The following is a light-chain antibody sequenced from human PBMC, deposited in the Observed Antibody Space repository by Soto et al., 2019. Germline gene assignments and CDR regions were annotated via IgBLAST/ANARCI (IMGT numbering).Light chain of an antibody. CDR2: KAS. CDR3: QQYNNWPPKT. J-gene: IGKJ1*01. CDR1: QTISSW. V-gene: IGKV1-5*03. Sequence: DIQMTQSPSTLSGSVGDRVTITCRASQTISSWLAWYQQKPGKAPKLLIYKASTLKSGVPSRFSGSGSGTKFTLTISSLQPDDFAVYYCQQYNNWPPKTCGQGTKGDIK.